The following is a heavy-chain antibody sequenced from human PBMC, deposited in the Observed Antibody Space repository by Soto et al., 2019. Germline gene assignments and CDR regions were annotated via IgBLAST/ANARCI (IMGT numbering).Heavy chain of an antibody. J-gene: IGHJ6*02. V-gene: IGHV1-18*01. CDR1: GYTFTSYG. D-gene: IGHD6-13*01. CDR3: AREVESSSWYIGYYYYGMDV. CDR2: ISAYNGNT. Sequence: ASVKVSCKASGYTFTSYGISWVRQAPGQGLEWMGWISAYNGNTNYAQKLQGRVTMTTDTSTSTAYMELRSLRSDDTAVYYCAREVESSSWYIGYYYYGMDVWGQGTTVTVSS.